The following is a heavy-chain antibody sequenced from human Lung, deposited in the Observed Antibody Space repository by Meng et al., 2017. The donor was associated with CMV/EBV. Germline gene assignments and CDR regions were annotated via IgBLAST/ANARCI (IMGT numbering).Heavy chain of an antibody. V-gene: IGHV3-23*01. CDR3: AKDSSHGSGTIY. Sequence: GGSLRLSCAASGFTFSIYAMTWVRQAPGRGLEWVSIISGRDDTTSYADSVKGRFTISRDNSKNTLYLQMNSLRAEDTAVYYCAKDSSHGSGTIYWGQGTLVTVSS. D-gene: IGHD3-10*01. CDR2: ISGRDDTT. CDR1: GFTFSIYA. J-gene: IGHJ4*02.